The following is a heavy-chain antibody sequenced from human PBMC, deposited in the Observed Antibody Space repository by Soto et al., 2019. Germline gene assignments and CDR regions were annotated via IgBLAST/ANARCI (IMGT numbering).Heavy chain of an antibody. CDR2: MNPNSGNT. CDR1: GYTFTSYD. D-gene: IGHD3-9*01. V-gene: IGHV1-8*01. Sequence: ASVKVSCKASGYTFTSYDINWVRQATGQGLEWMGWMNPNSGNTGYAQKFQGRVTMTRNTSISTAYMELGSLGSEDTAGYYCAGGDYVIFWAWFDPWGQGTLVTVSS. J-gene: IGHJ5*02. CDR3: AGGDYVIFWAWFDP.